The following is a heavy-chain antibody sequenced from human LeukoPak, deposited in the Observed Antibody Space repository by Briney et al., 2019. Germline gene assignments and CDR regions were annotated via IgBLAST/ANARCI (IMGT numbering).Heavy chain of an antibody. Sequence: SETLSLTCTVSGGSISSGGYYWSWIRQHPGKGLEWIGYIYYSGSTYYNPSLKSRVTMSVDTSKNQFSLKLSSVTAADTAVYYCARDRIVVVPAAFYYYYGMDVWGQGTTVTVSS. CDR3: ARDRIVVVPAAFYYYYGMDV. CDR2: IYYSGST. D-gene: IGHD2-2*01. CDR1: GGSISSGGYY. V-gene: IGHV4-31*03. J-gene: IGHJ6*02.